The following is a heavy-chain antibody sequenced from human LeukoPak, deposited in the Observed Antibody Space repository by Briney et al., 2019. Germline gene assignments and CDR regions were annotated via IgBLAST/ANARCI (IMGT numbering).Heavy chain of an antibody. CDR3: AKTGGTIFWPFDY. CDR2: ISGSGGST. V-gene: IGHV3-23*01. J-gene: IGHJ4*02. Sequence: PGGSLRLSCAASGFTFSNAWMSWVRQAPGKGLEWVSAISGSGGSTYYADSVKGRFTISRDNSKNTLYLQMNSLRAEDTAVYYCAKTGGTIFWPFDYWGQGTLVTVSS. D-gene: IGHD3-9*01. CDR1: GFTFSNAW.